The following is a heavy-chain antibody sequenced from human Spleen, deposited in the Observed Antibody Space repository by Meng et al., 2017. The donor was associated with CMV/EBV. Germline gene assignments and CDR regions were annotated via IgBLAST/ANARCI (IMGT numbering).Heavy chain of an antibody. CDR3: ARDRDTALITAAGDFDI. D-gene: IGHD5-18*01. V-gene: IGHV1-18*01. CDR1: GYSFAISG. CDR2: TSAYNDYT. J-gene: IGHJ3*02. Sequence: ASVMVSCKASGYSFAISGSSGVRQAPGQGLEWMGWTSAYNDYTNYAPNFQDRVTMTTDSSSSTAYRELKSLRSDDTAVYYCARDRDTALITAAGDFDIWGQGTMVTVSS.